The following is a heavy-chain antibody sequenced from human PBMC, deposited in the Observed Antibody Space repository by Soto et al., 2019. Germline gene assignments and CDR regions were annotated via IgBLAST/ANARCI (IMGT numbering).Heavy chain of an antibody. D-gene: IGHD5-12*01. J-gene: IGHJ4*02. CDR3: ARSDSGYDQRIFDY. V-gene: IGHV3-7*01. Sequence: EVQLEESGGGLVQHGGSLRLSCAASGFTFNIYWMTWVRQAPGKGLEWVANIKQDGSEKNYVDSVKGRFTISRDNAKKSLFLQMNSLRAEDTAVYYCARSDSGYDQRIFDYWGQGTLVTVSS. CDR2: IKQDGSEK. CDR1: GFTFNIYW.